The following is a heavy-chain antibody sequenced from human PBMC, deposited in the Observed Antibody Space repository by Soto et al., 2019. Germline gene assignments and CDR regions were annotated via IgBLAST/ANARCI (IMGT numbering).Heavy chain of an antibody. Sequence: GGSLRLSCPASGFSFSSYAMSWVRQAPGKGLEWVSAISGSGGSTYYADSVKGRFTISRDNSKNTLYLQMNSLRAEDTAVYYCAKRMLCSGGSCYPDYYYYYGMDVWGQGTTVTVSS. V-gene: IGHV3-23*01. CDR1: GFSFSSYA. J-gene: IGHJ6*02. D-gene: IGHD2-15*01. CDR2: ISGSGGST. CDR3: AKRMLCSGGSCYPDYYYYYGMDV.